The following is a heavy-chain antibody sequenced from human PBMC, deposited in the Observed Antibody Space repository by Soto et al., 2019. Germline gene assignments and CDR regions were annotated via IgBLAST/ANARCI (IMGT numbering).Heavy chain of an antibody. CDR2: INYSGST. CDR3: ARERPYYGYDY. V-gene: IGHV4-59*01. Sequence: QVQLQESGPGLVKSSETLSLTCSVSGDSSGTYYWSWIRQSPGKGLEWIGYINYSGSTNYNPSLKSRVVISRDTSENQFSLEVSSVTAADTAVYYCARERPYYGYDYWGQGTLVTVSS. CDR1: GDSSGTYY. J-gene: IGHJ4*02. D-gene: IGHD3-22*01.